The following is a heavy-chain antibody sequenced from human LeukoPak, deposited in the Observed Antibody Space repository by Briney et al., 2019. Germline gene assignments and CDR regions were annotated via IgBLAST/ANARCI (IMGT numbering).Heavy chain of an antibody. D-gene: IGHD6-13*01. V-gene: IGHV1-2*02. CDR2: INPNSGGT. CDR3: AREVAAAGRPFDY. Sequence: ASVKVSCKASGYTFTGYYMHWVRQAPGQGLGWMGWINPNSGGTNYAQKFQGRVTMTRDTSISTAYMELNSLRAEDTAVYYCAREVAAAGRPFDYWGQGTLVTVSS. CDR1: GYTFTGYY. J-gene: IGHJ4*02.